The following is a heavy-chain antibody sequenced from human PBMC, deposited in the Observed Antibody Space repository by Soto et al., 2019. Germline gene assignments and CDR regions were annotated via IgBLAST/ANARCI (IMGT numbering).Heavy chain of an antibody. CDR2: ISGDGNTT. CDR3: TRGPRVDSAGTGAH. D-gene: IGHD6-13*01. Sequence: DVQLVESGGGLAQPGGSLRLSCTASGFSFSTYWMHWVHQVPGKGPVWVSRISGDGNTTTYADSVKGRFTISRDNANNILYLEMNTLRAEDTAVYHCTRGPRVDSAGTGAHWGQGTLVTVSS. V-gene: IGHV3-74*03. CDR1: GFSFSTYW. J-gene: IGHJ4*02.